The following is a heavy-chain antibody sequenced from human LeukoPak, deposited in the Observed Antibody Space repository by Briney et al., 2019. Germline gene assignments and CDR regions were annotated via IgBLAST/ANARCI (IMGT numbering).Heavy chain of an antibody. V-gene: IGHV4-34*01. J-gene: IGHJ4*02. Sequence: SETLSLTCAVYGGSLSGYYWSWIRQPPGKGLEWIGEINHSGSTNYNPSLKSRVTISVDTSKNQFSLKLSSVTAADTAVYYCARGQGVVAAGIDYWGQGTLVTVSS. CDR3: ARGQGVVAAGIDY. CDR1: GGSLSGYY. CDR2: INHSGST. D-gene: IGHD2-2*01.